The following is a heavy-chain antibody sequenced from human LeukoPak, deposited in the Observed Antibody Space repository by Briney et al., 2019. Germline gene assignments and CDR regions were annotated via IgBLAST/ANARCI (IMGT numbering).Heavy chain of an antibody. CDR1: GGSITTETYS. Sequence: SETLSLTCAVSGGSITTETYSWNWMRQPPGKGLEWIGYIYYSGSTYYNPSLKSRVTISVDTSKNQFSLKLSSVTAADTAVYYCARVTGITMIVVVPNAFDIWGQGTMVTVSS. CDR3: ARVTGITMIVVVPNAFDI. CDR2: IYYSGST. V-gene: IGHV4-31*11. D-gene: IGHD3-22*01. J-gene: IGHJ3*02.